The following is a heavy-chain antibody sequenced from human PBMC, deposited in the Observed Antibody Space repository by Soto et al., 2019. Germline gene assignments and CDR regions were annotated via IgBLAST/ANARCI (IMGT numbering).Heavy chain of an antibody. CDR3: ARTFYGDYYYYGMDV. D-gene: IGHD4-17*01. J-gene: IGHJ6*02. Sequence: PSDTMSLPWAVSCRFISSIPWWSWCRQPPGKRLEWIGEIYHSGSTNYNPSLKSRVTISVDKSKNQFSLKLSSVTAADTAVYYCARTFYGDYYYYGMDVWGQGTTVTVSS. CDR2: IYHSGST. V-gene: IGHV4-4*02. CDR1: CRFISSIPW.